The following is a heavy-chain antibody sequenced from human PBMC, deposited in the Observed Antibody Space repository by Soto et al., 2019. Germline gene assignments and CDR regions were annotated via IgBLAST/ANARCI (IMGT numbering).Heavy chain of an antibody. J-gene: IGHJ5*02. D-gene: IGHD2-15*01. V-gene: IGHV4-30-4*01. Sequence: SETLSLTCTVSGGSISSGDYYWSWIRQPPGKALEWIGYIYYSGSTYYNPSLKSRVTISVDTSKNQFSLKLSSVTAADTAVYYCASLYCSGGSCYSSYWFDPWGQGTLVTVSS. CDR2: IYYSGST. CDR1: GGSISSGDYY. CDR3: ASLYCSGGSCYSSYWFDP.